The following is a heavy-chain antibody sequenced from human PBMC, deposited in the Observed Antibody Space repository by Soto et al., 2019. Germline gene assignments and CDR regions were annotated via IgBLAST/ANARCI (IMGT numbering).Heavy chain of an antibody. CDR2: IIPIFGTA. CDR3: ARGREEDVSIVYHFGGYYYVMDV. V-gene: IGHV1-69*13. Sequence: SVKVSCKASGGTFSSYAISWVRQAPGQGLEWMGGIIPIFGTANYAQKFQGRVTITADESTSTAYMELSSLRSEDTAVYYCARGREEDVSIVYHFGGYYYVMDVWGPGTTVTGSS. D-gene: IGHD3-22*01. J-gene: IGHJ6*02. CDR1: GGTFSSYA.